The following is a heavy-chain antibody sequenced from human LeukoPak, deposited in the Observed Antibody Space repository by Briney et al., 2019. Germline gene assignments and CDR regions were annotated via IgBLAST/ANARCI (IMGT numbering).Heavy chain of an antibody. V-gene: IGHV1-69*04. Sequence: SVKVSCKASGGTFSSYAISWVRQAPGQGLEWMGRIIPILGIANYAQKFQGRVTITADKSTSTAYMELSSLRSEDTAVYYCVTGNYDYVWGSHDAFDIWGQGTMVTVSS. CDR3: VTGNYDYVWGSHDAFDI. D-gene: IGHD3-16*01. J-gene: IGHJ3*02. CDR2: IIPILGIA. CDR1: GGTFSSYA.